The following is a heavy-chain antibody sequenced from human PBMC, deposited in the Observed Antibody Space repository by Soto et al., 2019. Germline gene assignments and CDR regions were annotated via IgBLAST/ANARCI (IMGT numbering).Heavy chain of an antibody. J-gene: IGHJ4*02. V-gene: IGHV1-2*02. CDR2: ISANSGDT. Sequence: PSVKVSCKASGYTFTGYYMHWVRQAPGQGLEWVAWISANSGDTNSAQKFQDRVTLTTDTSKNSVYLEMNSLSAEDTALYYCARESEDLTSNFDYWGQGTLVTVSS. CDR1: GYTFTGYY. CDR3: ARESEDLTSNFDY.